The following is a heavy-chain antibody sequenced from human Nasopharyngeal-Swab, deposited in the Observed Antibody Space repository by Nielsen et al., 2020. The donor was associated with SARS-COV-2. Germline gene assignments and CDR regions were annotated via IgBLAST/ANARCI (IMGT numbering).Heavy chain of an antibody. J-gene: IGHJ5*02. V-gene: IGHV1-24*01. D-gene: IGHD3-3*01. CDR3: ATGTLLTSGYQGWWFDP. CDR1: GYTLTELS. Sequence: GSVKVSCKVSGYTLTELSMHWVRQAPGKGLEWMGGFDPEDGETIYAQKFQGRVTMTEDTSTDTAYMELSSLRSEDTAVYYCATGTLLTSGYQGWWFDPWGQGTLVTVSS. CDR2: FDPEDGET.